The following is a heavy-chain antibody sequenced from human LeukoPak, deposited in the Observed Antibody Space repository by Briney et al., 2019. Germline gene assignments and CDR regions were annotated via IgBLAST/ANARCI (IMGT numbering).Heavy chain of an antibody. J-gene: IGHJ5*02. D-gene: IGHD3-22*01. CDR2: IHYTGST. CDR1: GGSISSYY. V-gene: IGHV4-59*01. Sequence: PSETLSLTCTVSGGSISSYYWSWIRQSPGKGLECIGYIHYTGSTNYNPSLKSRVTISVDTSKNQFSLKLSSVTAADTAVYYCARFYDSSGYYLPWGQGTLVTVSS. CDR3: ARFYDSSGYYLP.